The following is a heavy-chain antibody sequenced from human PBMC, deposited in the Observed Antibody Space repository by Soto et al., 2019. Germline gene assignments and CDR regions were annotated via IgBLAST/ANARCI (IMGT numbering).Heavy chain of an antibody. D-gene: IGHD3-16*01. CDR3: AREGALGGPNWFDS. J-gene: IGHJ5*01. CDR2: INTGNART. CDR1: GYTFANYA. V-gene: IGHV1-3*04. Sequence: QVQLVQSGAEVKKPGASVKLSCKASGYTFANYALHWLRQAPGQRLEWMGWINTGNARTQYSQTFQDRITITRDTSATTAYMELGSLASEDTAVYYCAREGALGGPNWFDSWGQGTLVTVSS.